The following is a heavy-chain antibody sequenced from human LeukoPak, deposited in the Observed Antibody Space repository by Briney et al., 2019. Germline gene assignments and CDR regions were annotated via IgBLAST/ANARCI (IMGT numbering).Heavy chain of an antibody. D-gene: IGHD1-26*01. J-gene: IGHJ1*01. CDR3: ASESGTSEYSQH. CDR1: GFTFSSYA. CDR2: ISRSGSYI. V-gene: IGHV3-21*01. Sequence: GGSLRLSCAASGFTFSSYAMHWVRQAPGKGLEWVSSISRSGSYIYYADSVKGRFTISRDNAKNSLYLQMNSLRVEDTAVYFCASESGTSEYSQHWGQGTLVTVSS.